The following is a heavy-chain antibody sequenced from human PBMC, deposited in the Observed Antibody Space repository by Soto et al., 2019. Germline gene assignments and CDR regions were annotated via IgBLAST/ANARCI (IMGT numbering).Heavy chain of an antibody. Sequence: GASVKVSCKASGYTFTGYYMHWVRQAPGQGLEWMGWINPNTGGTNYAQNFQGRVTMTRDTSISTAYMELSRLTSDDTAVYYCARDRTPDFWGQGTPVTVSS. D-gene: IGHD2-2*01. CDR1: GYTFTGYY. V-gene: IGHV1-2*02. CDR3: ARDRTPDF. CDR2: INPNTGGT. J-gene: IGHJ4*02.